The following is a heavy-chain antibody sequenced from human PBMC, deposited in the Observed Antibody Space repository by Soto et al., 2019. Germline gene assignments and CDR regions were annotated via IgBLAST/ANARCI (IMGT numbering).Heavy chain of an antibody. CDR2: ISSSSSYI. CDR1: GFTFSSYS. D-gene: IGHD5-18*01. Sequence: GGSLRLSCATSGFTFSSYSMNWVRQAPGKGLEWVSSISSSSSYIYYADSVKGRFTISRDNAKNSLYLQMNSLRAEDTAVYYCARDKGYACRYYDYGKDVWGQGTTVTVSS. J-gene: IGHJ6*02. V-gene: IGHV3-21*01. CDR3: ARDKGYACRYYDYGKDV.